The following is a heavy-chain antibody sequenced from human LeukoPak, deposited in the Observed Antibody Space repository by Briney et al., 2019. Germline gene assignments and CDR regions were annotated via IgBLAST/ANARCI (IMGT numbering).Heavy chain of an antibody. CDR2: ISYDGSNK. J-gene: IGHJ4*02. CDR1: GFTFSSYA. CDR3: ARGPSNTAWLRY. D-gene: IGHD5-18*01. Sequence: GGSLRLSCAASGFTFSSYAMHWVRQAPGKGLEWVAVISYDGSNKYYADSVKGRYTISRDNSKNTLYLQMNSLRAEDTAVYYCARGPSNTAWLRYWGQGTLVTVSS. V-gene: IGHV3-30*04.